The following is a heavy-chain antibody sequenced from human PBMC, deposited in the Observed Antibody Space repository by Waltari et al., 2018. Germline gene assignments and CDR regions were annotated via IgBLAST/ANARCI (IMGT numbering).Heavy chain of an antibody. V-gene: IGHV4-38-2*01. CDR1: GYSISSGYY. J-gene: IGHJ4*02. CDR3: ARIIKGRGHVYFDY. D-gene: IGHD3-10*01. CDR2: ISGSSGTT. Sequence: QVQLQESGPGLVKPSETLSLTCAVSGYSISSGYYWGWIRQPPGKGLEYIGYISGSSGTTNYNPSLKSRVTSSKDTSKNQFSLKLSSVTAADTAVYYCARIIKGRGHVYFDYWGQGVLVTVSS.